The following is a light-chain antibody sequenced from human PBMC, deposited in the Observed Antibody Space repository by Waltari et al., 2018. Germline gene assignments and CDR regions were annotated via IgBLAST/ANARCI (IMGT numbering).Light chain of an antibody. Sequence: DIVMTQSPDSLAVSLGERATINCKSSQIVLYSSNNKNYLAWYQQKPGQPPKLLIYWASTRESGVPSRFSGSGSGTDFTLTISSLQPEDFATYYCQQANSFPLTFGGGTKVEIK. V-gene: IGKV4-1*01. CDR2: WAS. CDR3: QQANSFPLT. J-gene: IGKJ4*01. CDR1: QIVLYSSNNKNY.